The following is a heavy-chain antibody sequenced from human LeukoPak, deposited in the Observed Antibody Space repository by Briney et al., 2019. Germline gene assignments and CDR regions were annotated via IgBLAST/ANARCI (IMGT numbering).Heavy chain of an antibody. Sequence: GGSLRLSCAASGFTFSSYWMSWVRQAPGKGLEWVANIKQDGSEKYYVDSVKGRFTISRDNAKNSLYLQMNSLRAEDTAVCYCARTRGQYGSGSYYPSGEYFQHWGQGTLVTVSS. D-gene: IGHD3-10*01. J-gene: IGHJ1*01. CDR1: GFTFSSYW. V-gene: IGHV3-7*03. CDR3: ARTRGQYGSGSYYPSGEYFQH. CDR2: IKQDGSEK.